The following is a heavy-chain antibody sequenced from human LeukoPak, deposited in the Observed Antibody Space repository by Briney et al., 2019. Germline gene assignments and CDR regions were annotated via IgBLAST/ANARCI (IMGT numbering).Heavy chain of an antibody. Sequence: GEPLKISCKGSGHSFTSYWISWVRQMPGKGLEWMGRINPSDSYTTYSPSFQGHVTISADKSISTAYLQWSSLTASDTAMYYCARTSWFGVDYWGQGTLVTVSS. V-gene: IGHV5-10-1*01. CDR1: GHSFTSYW. D-gene: IGHD3-10*01. CDR3: ARTSWFGVDY. CDR2: INPSDSYT. J-gene: IGHJ4*02.